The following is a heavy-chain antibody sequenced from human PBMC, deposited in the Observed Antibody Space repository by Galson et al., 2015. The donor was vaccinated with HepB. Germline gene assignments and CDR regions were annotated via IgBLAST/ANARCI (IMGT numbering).Heavy chain of an antibody. J-gene: IGHJ4*02. CDR3: ASAYFDVLTGLNKYFDY. CDR2: IWFDGSRK. CDR1: HFIFSNYA. Sequence: SLRLSCAASHFIFSNYAMHWVRQAPGKGLEWVAVIWFDGSRKYYGDSVKGRFTISRDNSKNTLYLQMNRLGADDTALYYCASAYFDVLTGLNKYFDYWGQGTLVTVSS. V-gene: IGHV3-33*01. D-gene: IGHD3-9*01.